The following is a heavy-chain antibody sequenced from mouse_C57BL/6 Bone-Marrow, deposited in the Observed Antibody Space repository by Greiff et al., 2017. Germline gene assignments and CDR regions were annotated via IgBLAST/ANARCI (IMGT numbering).Heavy chain of an antibody. Sequence: QVQLQQPGAELVKPGASVKLSCKASGYTFTSYWMHWVKPRPGQGLEWIGMIHPNSGSTNYNEKFKSKATLTVDKSSSTAYMQLSSLTSEDSAVYYCARDGRLRRAWFAYWVQGTLVTVSA. D-gene: IGHD2-4*01. CDR3: ARDGRLRRAWFAY. CDR1: GYTFTSYW. J-gene: IGHJ3*01. CDR2: IHPNSGST. V-gene: IGHV1-64*01.